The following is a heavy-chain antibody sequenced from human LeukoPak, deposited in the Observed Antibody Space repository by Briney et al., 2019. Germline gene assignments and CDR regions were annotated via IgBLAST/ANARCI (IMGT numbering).Heavy chain of an antibody. V-gene: IGHV1-18*01. Sequence: ASVKVSCKASGYTFTSYGISWVRQAPGQGLEWMGWISAYNGNTNYAQKLQGRVTMTTDTSTSTAYMELRSLRSDDTAVYYCARDQTGSGSYYPKFDYWGQGTLVTVSS. CDR3: ARDQTGSGSYYPKFDY. CDR2: ISAYNGNT. J-gene: IGHJ4*02. CDR1: GYTFTSYG. D-gene: IGHD3-10*01.